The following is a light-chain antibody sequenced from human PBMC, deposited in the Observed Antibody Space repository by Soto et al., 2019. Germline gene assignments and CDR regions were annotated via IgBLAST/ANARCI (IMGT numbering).Light chain of an antibody. CDR3: QQYNSYSLT. Sequence: DIQMTQSPSTLSASVGDRVTITCRASQSISSWLAWDQQKPGKAPKLLIYDASSLESGVPSRFSGSGSGTESTLTISSPQPDDFATSYCQQYNSYSLTFGGGTKVEIK. CDR1: QSISSW. CDR2: DAS. J-gene: IGKJ4*01. V-gene: IGKV1-5*01.